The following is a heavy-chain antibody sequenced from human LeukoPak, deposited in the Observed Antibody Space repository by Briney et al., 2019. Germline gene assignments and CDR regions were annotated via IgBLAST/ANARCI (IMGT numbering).Heavy chain of an antibody. Sequence: ASVKVSCKASGCTFTSYGISWVRQAPGQGLEWMGWISTYNGNTNYAQKLQGRVTMTTDTSTSTTYMELRSLRSDDTAVYYCARRPPFDDSSSSVFDFWGQGTLVTVSS. V-gene: IGHV1-18*01. CDR1: GCTFTSYG. D-gene: IGHD6-6*01. J-gene: IGHJ4*02. CDR3: ARRPPFDDSSSSVFDF. CDR2: ISTYNGNT.